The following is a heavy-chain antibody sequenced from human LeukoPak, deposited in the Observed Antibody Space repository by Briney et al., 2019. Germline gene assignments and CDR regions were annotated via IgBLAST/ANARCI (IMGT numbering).Heavy chain of an antibody. CDR1: GYTFTSYD. CDR2: MNPNSGNT. V-gene: IGHV1-8*01. CDR3: AKSRFGELSPYYYYYYYMDV. D-gene: IGHD3-10*01. Sequence: ASVKVSCKASGYTFTSYDINWVRQATGQGLEWMGWMNPNSGNTSYAQKFQGRVTMTRNTSISTAYMELSSLRSEDTAVYYCAKSRFGELSPYYYYYYYMDVWGKGTTVTVSS. J-gene: IGHJ6*03.